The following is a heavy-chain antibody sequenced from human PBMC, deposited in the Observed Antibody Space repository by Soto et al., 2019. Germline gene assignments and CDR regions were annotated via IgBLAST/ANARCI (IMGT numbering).Heavy chain of an antibody. D-gene: IGHD6-19*01. J-gene: IGHJ4*02. CDR2: IKQDGSEK. CDR3: ARDLPIAVAGFEFDY. CDR1: GFTFSSYW. V-gene: IGHV3-7*03. Sequence: GGSLRLSCAASGFTFSSYWMSWVRQAPGKGLEWVANIKQDGSEKYYVDSVKGRLTISRDNAKNSLYLQMNSLRAEDTAVYYCARDLPIAVAGFEFDYWGQGTLVTVSS.